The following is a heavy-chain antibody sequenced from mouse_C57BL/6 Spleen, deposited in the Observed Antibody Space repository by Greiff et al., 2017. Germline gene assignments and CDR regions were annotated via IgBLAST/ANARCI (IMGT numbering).Heavy chain of an antibody. D-gene: IGHD2-5*01. Sequence: QVQLKESGAELARPGASVKLSCKASGYTFTSYGISWVKQRTGQGLEWIGEIYPRSGNTYYNEKFKGKATLTADKSSSTSYMELRSLTSEDSAVYFCERPPNYSKAHYYAMDYWGQGTSVTVSS. CDR1: GYTFTSYG. J-gene: IGHJ4*01. V-gene: IGHV1-81*01. CDR2: IYPRSGNT. CDR3: ERPPNYSKAHYYAMDY.